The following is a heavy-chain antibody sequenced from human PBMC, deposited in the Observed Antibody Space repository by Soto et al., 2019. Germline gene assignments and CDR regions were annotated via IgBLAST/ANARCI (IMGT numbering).Heavy chain of an antibody. CDR3: ASGISIFGVVSRG. D-gene: IGHD3-3*01. J-gene: IGHJ4*02. Sequence: QVQLVQSGAEVKKPGASVKVSCKASGYTFTSYDINWVRQATGQGLEWMGWMNPNSGNTGYAQKLQGRVPXTXNXXISTAYMELSSLRSEDTAVYYCASGISIFGVVSRGRGQGTLVTVSS. CDR2: MNPNSGNT. CDR1: GYTFTSYD. V-gene: IGHV1-8*01.